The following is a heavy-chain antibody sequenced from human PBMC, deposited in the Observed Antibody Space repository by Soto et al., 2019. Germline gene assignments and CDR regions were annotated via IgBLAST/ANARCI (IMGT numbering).Heavy chain of an antibody. J-gene: IGHJ4*02. Sequence: QVQLVDSGGGLVKPGGSLRLSCAASGFTFSDHYMTWIRQAPGQGLEWLSYISSSGTTIYYAESVRGRFTISRDNAKNSLYLQMNSLRVDDSAVYYCARVGDMAYKDWGQGTLVTVSP. CDR2: ISSSGTTI. V-gene: IGHV3-11*01. CDR1: GFTFSDHY. CDR3: ARVGDMAYKD. D-gene: IGHD3-3*01.